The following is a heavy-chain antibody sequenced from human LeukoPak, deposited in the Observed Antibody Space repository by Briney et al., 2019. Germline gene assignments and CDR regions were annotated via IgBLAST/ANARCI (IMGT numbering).Heavy chain of an antibody. V-gene: IGHV2-5*02. J-gene: IGHJ4*02. CDR2: IYWDDDK. D-gene: IGHD3-9*01. Sequence: GSGPTLVKPTQTLTLTCTFSGFSLSTTGVGVGWLRQPPGKALEWLALIYWDDDKRYSPSLKSRLTITKDTSKNQVVLTMTNMDPVDTATYYCAHGVLRYFHFDYWGQGTLVIVSS. CDR1: GFSLSTTGVG. CDR3: AHGVLRYFHFDY.